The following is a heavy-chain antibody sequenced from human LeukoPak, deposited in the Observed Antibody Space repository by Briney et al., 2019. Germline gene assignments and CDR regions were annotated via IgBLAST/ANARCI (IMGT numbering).Heavy chain of an antibody. CDR3: AREWKWQQLVPGY. Sequence: ASVKVSCKASGYSFGIYGITWVRQAPGQGLEFMGWINAGNGNTKYSQKFQGRVTITRDTSASTAYMELSSLRSEDTAVYYCAREWKWQQLVPGYWGQGTLVTVSS. D-gene: IGHD6-13*01. J-gene: IGHJ4*02. CDR2: INAGNGNT. V-gene: IGHV1-3*01. CDR1: GYSFGIYG.